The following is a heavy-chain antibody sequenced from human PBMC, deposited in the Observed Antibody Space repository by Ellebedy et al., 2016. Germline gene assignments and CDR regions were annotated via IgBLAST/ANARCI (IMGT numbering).Heavy chain of an antibody. Sequence: ASVKVSCXASGYTFTSYGISWVRQAPGQGLEWMGWISAYNGNTNYAQKLQGRVTMTRNTSISTAYMELSSLRSEDTAVYYCARGAAVPAATMANYYYYGMDVWGQGTTVTVSS. D-gene: IGHD2-2*01. CDR2: ISAYNGNT. CDR3: ARGAAVPAATMANYYYYGMDV. V-gene: IGHV1-18*01. CDR1: GYTFTSYG. J-gene: IGHJ6*02.